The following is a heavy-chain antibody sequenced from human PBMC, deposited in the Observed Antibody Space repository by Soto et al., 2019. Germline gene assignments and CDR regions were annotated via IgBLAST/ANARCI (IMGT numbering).Heavy chain of an antibody. Sequence: EVQLLESGGGLVQPGGSLRLSCAASGFTFDIYAMSWVRQAPGKGLEWVSTIIGSGGTPYYADSVKGRFTISRDNSKNTVYVQMNSLRADDTAEYYCAKHSGYDHYYDMDVWGQGTTVTVSS. V-gene: IGHV3-23*01. J-gene: IGHJ6*02. CDR2: IIGSGGTP. CDR1: GFTFDIYA. CDR3: AKHSGYDHYYDMDV. D-gene: IGHD5-12*01.